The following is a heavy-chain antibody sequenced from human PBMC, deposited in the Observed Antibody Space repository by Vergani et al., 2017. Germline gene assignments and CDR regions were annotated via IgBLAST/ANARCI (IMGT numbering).Heavy chain of an antibody. CDR1: GFTFSSYS. D-gene: IGHD4-17*01. CDR2: ISSSSSYI. J-gene: IGHJ6*02. V-gene: IGHV3-21*01. CDR3: ARKYGDYYYYCMDV. Sequence: EVQLVESGGGLVQPGGSLRLSCAASGFTFSSYSMNWVRQAPGKGLEWVSSISSSSSYIYYADSVKGRFTISRDNAKNSLYLQMNSLRAEDTAVYYCARKYGDYYYYCMDVWGQGTTVTVSS.